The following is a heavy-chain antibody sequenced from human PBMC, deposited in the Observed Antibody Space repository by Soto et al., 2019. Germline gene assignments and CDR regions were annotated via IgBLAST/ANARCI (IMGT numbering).Heavy chain of an antibody. CDR1: GFTVSTNF. V-gene: IGHV3-53*02. J-gene: IGHJ4*02. Sequence: VQLVESGGGLIQAGGSLRLSCAVSGFTVSTNFMMWVRQAAGKGLEWVSLIYSGGSISYADSVKGRFTISRDGSMNMLYLQMNSLTAEDTAVYYCARDGNGQRGSPHWGQGTLVTVSS. CDR2: IYSGGSI. CDR3: ARDGNGQRGSPH. D-gene: IGHD3-16*01.